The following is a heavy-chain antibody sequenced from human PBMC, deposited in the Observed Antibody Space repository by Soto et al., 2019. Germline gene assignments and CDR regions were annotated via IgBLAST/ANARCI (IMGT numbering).Heavy chain of an antibody. V-gene: IGHV4-34*01. CDR1: GGSFSGYY. J-gene: IGHJ4*02. D-gene: IGHD6-6*01. Sequence: SETLSLTCAVYGGSFSGYYWRWIRQPPGKGLEWIGEINHSGSTNYNPSLKSRVTISVDTSKNQFSLKLSSVTAADTAVYYCARGGDSSSSRPFDYWGQGNMVTVS. CDR3: ARGGDSSSSRPFDY. CDR2: INHSGST.